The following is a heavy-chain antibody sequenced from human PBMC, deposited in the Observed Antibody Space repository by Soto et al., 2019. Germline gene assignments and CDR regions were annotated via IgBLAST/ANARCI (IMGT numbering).Heavy chain of an antibody. CDR2: ISSSSSYI. J-gene: IGHJ4*02. CDR3: ARQGSYGDHDY. V-gene: IGHV3-21*01. Sequence: EVQLVESGGGLVKPGGSLRLSCAASGFTFSSYSINWVRQAPGKGLEWVSSISSSSSYIYYADSVKGRFTISRDNAKNSLYLQMNSLRAEDTAMYYCARQGSYGDHDYWGQGTLLTVSS. D-gene: IGHD4-17*01. CDR1: GFTFSSYS.